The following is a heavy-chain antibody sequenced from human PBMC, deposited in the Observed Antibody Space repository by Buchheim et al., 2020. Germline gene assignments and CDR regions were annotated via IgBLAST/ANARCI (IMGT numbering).Heavy chain of an antibody. CDR3: ARNYYGSGSYYNEERDRDY. CDR1: GGSISSGGYY. V-gene: IGHV4-31*03. D-gene: IGHD3-10*01. CDR2: IYYSGST. Sequence: QVQLQESGPGLVKPSQTLSLTCTVSGGSISSGGYYWSWIRQHPGKGLEWIGYIYYSGSTYYNPSLKSRVTISVEPSKNQFSLKLSSVTAADTAVYYCARNYYGSGSYYNEERDRDYWGQGTL. J-gene: IGHJ4*02.